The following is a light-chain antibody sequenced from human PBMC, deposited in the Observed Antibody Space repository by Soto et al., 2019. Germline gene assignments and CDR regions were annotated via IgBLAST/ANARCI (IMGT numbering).Light chain of an antibody. J-gene: IGLJ1*01. Sequence: QSVLTQPASVSGSPGQSITISCIGTSSDVGVYDFVSWYQHHPGKAPKLLIYEVSNRPSGVSNRFSGSKSGNTASLTISGLQAEGEADYYCSSYTNNSPYVFGTGTKVTVL. CDR1: SSDVGVYDF. CDR3: SSYTNNSPYV. V-gene: IGLV2-14*01. CDR2: EVS.